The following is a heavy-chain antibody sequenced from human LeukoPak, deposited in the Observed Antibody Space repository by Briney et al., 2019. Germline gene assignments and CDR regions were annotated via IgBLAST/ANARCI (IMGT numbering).Heavy chain of an antibody. D-gene: IGHD3-10*01. CDR1: GFTLEDYG. CDR2: VTWSSRSK. CDR3: ARDRSDAPPNSRHNYYGSGGYIC. V-gene: IGHV3-9*01. J-gene: IGHJ4*02. Sequence: PGRSLRLSCEASGFTLEDYGIHWVRQVPGKGLEWVSGVTWSSRSKKYADSVRGRFSISRDDANNSLFLQMNNLRPEDTAVYYCARDRSDAPPNSRHNYYGSGGYICRGQGTLVTVSS.